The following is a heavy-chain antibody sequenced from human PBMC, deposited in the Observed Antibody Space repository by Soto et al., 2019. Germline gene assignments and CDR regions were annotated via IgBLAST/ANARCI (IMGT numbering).Heavy chain of an antibody. CDR2: IYYTGST. D-gene: IGHD7-27*01. V-gene: IGHV4-59*11. J-gene: IGHJ4*02. CDR3: ARTNWYSEY. CDR1: GGSINNHY. Sequence: QVHLQSSGPGLVKPSETLSLTCTVSGGSINNHYWSWIRKPPGKGLEWIGYIYYTGSTNYNPSLKSRVSMSVDTSKNRHSLNLTSLTAADTAIYYCARTNWYSEYWGQRTLVTVS.